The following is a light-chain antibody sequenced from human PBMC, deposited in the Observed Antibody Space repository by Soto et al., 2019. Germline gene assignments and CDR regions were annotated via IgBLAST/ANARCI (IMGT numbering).Light chain of an antibody. CDR1: SSDVGGYNY. V-gene: IGLV2-14*01. Sequence: QSALTQPASVSWSPGQSITISCTGTSSDVGGYNYVSWYQQHPGKAPKLMIYDVSDRSSGVSNRFSGSKSGNTASLTISGLQAEDEADYYCSSYTSSSTLFGGGTQVTVL. CDR3: SSYTSSSTL. CDR2: DVS. J-gene: IGLJ2*01.